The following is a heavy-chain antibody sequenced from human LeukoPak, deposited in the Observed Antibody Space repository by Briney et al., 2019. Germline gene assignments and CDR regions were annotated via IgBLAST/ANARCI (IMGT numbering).Heavy chain of an antibody. V-gene: IGHV4-34*01. D-gene: IGHD2-2*01. CDR3: ASRDCSSTSCQGYYYGMDV. CDR1: GGSFSGYY. Sequence: SETLSLTCAVYGGSFSGYYWSWIRQPPGKGLEWIGEINHSGSTNYNPSLKSRVTISVDTSKNQFSLKLSSVTAADTAVYYCASRDCSSTSCQGYYYGMDVWGQGTTVTVS. J-gene: IGHJ6*02. CDR2: INHSGST.